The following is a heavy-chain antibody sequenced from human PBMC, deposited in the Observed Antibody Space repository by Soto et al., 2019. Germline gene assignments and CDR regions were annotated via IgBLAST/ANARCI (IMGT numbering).Heavy chain of an antibody. CDR1: GGSFSGYY. V-gene: IGHV4-34*01. D-gene: IGHD6-19*01. Sequence: SETLSLTCAVYGGSFSGYYWSWIRKPPGKGLEWIGEIKHSGRTNYNPSLKSRVTISVDTSKNQFSLKLSSVTAADTAVYYGARGKKAVAGRRWFDPWGQGTLVTVSS. J-gene: IGHJ5*02. CDR2: IKHSGRT. CDR3: ARGKKAVAGRRWFDP.